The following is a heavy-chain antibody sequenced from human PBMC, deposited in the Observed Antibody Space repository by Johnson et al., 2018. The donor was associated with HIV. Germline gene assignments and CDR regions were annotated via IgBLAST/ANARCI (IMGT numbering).Heavy chain of an antibody. J-gene: IGHJ3*02. CDR1: GFTFDDYG. Sequence: VQLVESGGGVVRPGGSLRLSCAAAGFTFDDYGMSWVRQAPGKGLEWVSTIYWNGGRAAYADSVKGRFTISRDNSKNTLYLQMNSLRAEDTAVYYCARGSLSGSPDIWGQGTMVTVSS. CDR2: IYWNGGRA. D-gene: IGHD1-26*01. CDR3: ARGSLSGSPDI. V-gene: IGHV3-20*04.